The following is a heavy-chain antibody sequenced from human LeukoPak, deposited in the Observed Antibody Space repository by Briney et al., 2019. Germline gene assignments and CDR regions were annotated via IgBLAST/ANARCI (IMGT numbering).Heavy chain of an antibody. V-gene: IGHV3-21*04. CDR2: ISSSSSYI. J-gene: IGHJ6*03. D-gene: IGHD4-17*01. Sequence: KSGGSLRLSCTASGFTFSSYEMNWVRQAPGKGLEWVSSISSSSSYIYYADSVKGRFTISRDNSKNTLYLQMNSLRAEDTAVYYCAKGADYEPYYYYYYMDVWGKGTTVTVSS. CDR3: AKGADYEPYYYYYYMDV. CDR1: GFTFSSYE.